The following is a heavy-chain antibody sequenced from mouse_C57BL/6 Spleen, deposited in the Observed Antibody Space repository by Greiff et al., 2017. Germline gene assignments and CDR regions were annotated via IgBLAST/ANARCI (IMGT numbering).Heavy chain of an antibody. D-gene: IGHD4-1*02. J-gene: IGHJ2*01. CDR1: GYAFSSYW. V-gene: IGHV1-80*01. CDR3: ARQLGGNYFDY. CDR2: IYPGDGDT. Sequence: VQLQQSGAELVKPGASVKISCKASGYAFSSYWMNWVKQRPGKGLEWIGQIYPGDGDTNYNGKFKGKDTLTADKSSSTAYMQLSSLTSEDSAVYFCARQLGGNYFDYWGQGTTLTVSS.